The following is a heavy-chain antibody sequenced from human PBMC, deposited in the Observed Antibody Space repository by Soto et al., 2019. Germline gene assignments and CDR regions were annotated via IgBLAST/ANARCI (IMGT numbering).Heavy chain of an antibody. CDR1: GSCDSCNSAA. V-gene: IGHV6-1*01. D-gene: IGHD3-16*02. Sequence: LETLTITCAISGSCDSCNSAALKWGGQSPSIRIEWLGGIDCMSRWYNDYAVSVKRRITISPDTSKNHWSLQLNSVTPEDTAVYYWARDMIKSTYGGVIVITPFDYWGQGTLVTVSS. J-gene: IGHJ4*02. CDR3: ARDMIKSTYGGVIVITPFDY. CDR2: IDCMSRWYN.